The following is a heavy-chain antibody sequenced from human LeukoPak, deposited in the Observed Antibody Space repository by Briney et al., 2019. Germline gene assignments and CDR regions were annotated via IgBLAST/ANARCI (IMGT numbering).Heavy chain of an antibody. Sequence: GGSLRLSCAASGFTFSSYAMSWVRQAPGKGLEWVSAISGSGGNTYYADSVKDRFTISRDNSKNTLYLQMNSLRAEDTAVYYCAKGGYSSSWYLALTFDYWGQGTLVTVSS. J-gene: IGHJ4*02. CDR1: GFTFSSYA. V-gene: IGHV3-23*01. CDR2: ISGSGGNT. CDR3: AKGGYSSSWYLALTFDY. D-gene: IGHD6-13*01.